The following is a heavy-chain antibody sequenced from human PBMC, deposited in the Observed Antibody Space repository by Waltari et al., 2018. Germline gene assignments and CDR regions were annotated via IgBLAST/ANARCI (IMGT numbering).Heavy chain of an antibody. CDR1: GGSIRSGSYY. V-gene: IGHV4-61*09. Sequence: QVQLQESGPGLVKPSQTLSLTCPVSGGSIRSGSYYWSWIRQPAGKGLEWIGYIYTSGSTNYNPSLKSRVTISVDTSKNQFSLKLSSVTAADTAVYYCARSLGYCSGGSCYRLGYWGQGTLVTVSS. D-gene: IGHD2-15*01. J-gene: IGHJ4*02. CDR2: IYTSGST. CDR3: ARSLGYCSGGSCYRLGY.